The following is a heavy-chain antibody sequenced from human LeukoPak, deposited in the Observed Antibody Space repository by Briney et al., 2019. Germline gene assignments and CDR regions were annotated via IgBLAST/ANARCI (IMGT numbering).Heavy chain of an antibody. J-gene: IGHJ4*02. Sequence: SQTLSLTCTVSGGSISSGDYYWSWLRQPPGKGLEWIGYIYYSGSTYYNPSLKSRFTISVDKSKNQFSLKVSSVTAADTAVYYCAREYQLLYHDYWGQGTLVTVSS. CDR2: IYYSGST. D-gene: IGHD2-2*02. CDR1: GGSISSGDYY. CDR3: AREYQLLYHDY. V-gene: IGHV4-30-4*01.